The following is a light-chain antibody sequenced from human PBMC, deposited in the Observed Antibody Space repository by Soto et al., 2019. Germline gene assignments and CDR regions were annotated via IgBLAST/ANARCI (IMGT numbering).Light chain of an antibody. J-gene: IGKJ2*01. V-gene: IGKV3-15*01. CDR1: QSVSSN. CDR3: HQYDDGPYT. Sequence: EIVRTQSPATLSVSPGERATLSCRASQSVSSNVAWYQQIPGQTPRLLIYGASTRATTIPVRFSGSGSGTEFTLSISSLQSEDFAVYYCHQYDDGPYTFGQGTKVDIK. CDR2: GAS.